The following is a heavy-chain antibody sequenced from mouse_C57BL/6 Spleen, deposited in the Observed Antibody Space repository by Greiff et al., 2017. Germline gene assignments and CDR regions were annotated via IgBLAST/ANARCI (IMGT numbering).Heavy chain of an antibody. CDR3: ARSGDYDGSSYWYFDV. D-gene: IGHD1-1*01. CDR1: GYTFTSYW. J-gene: IGHJ1*03. Sequence: QVQLQQPGAELVRPGSSVKLSCKASGYTFTSYWMHWVKQRPIQGLEWIGNIDPSDSETHYNQKFKDKATLTVDKSSSTAYMQLSSLTSEDSAVCYCARSGDYDGSSYWYFDVWGTGTTVTVSS. CDR2: IDPSDSET. V-gene: IGHV1-52*01.